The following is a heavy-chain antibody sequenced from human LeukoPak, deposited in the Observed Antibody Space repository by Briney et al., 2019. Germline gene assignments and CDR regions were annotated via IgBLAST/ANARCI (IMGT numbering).Heavy chain of an antibody. CDR2: IYTSGSA. Sequence: SQTLSLTCTVSGGSISSGSYYWSWIRQPAGKGLEWIGRIYTSGSANYNPSLKSRLTMSVDTSKNQFSLNLSSVTAADTAMYYCARVTEWNDFDYWGQGTLVTVSS. J-gene: IGHJ4*02. CDR3: ARVTEWNDFDY. D-gene: IGHD1-1*01. V-gene: IGHV4-61*02. CDR1: GGSISSGSYY.